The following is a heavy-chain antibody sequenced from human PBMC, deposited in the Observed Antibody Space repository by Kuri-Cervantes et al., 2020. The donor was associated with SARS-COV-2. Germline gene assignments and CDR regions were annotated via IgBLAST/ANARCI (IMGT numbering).Heavy chain of an antibody. Sequence: GGSLRLSCAASEFTFSSYDMTWVRQAPGMGLEWVSSISSGSDYIYYADSVKGRFTVSRDNAENLLYLQMNSLGVGDTAVYYCGRHRGYCSGGGCYSTGFSFDYWGQGALVTVSS. CDR2: ISSGSDYI. CDR1: EFTFSSYD. V-gene: IGHV3-21*01. J-gene: IGHJ4*02. D-gene: IGHD2-15*01. CDR3: GRHRGYCSGGGCYSTGFSFDY.